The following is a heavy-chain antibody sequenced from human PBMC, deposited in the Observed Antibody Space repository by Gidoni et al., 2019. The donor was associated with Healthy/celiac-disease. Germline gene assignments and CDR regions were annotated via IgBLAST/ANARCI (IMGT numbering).Heavy chain of an antibody. CDR1: GYSISSGYY. J-gene: IGHJ4*02. D-gene: IGHD6-25*01. Sequence: QVQLQESGPGLVKASETLSLTCTVSGYSISSGYYWGWIRQPPGKGLEWIGSIYHSGSTYYNPSLKSRVTISVDTSKNQFSLKLSSVTAADTAVYYCAREAPEATIDYWGQGTLVTVSS. V-gene: IGHV4-38-2*02. CDR3: AREAPEATIDY. CDR2: IYHSGST.